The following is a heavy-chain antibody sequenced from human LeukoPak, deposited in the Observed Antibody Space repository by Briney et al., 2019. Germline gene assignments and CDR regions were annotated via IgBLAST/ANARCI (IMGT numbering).Heavy chain of an antibody. CDR2: ISHSGVTI. D-gene: IGHD6-19*01. Sequence: GGSLRLSCAASGFIFSSYEMNWVRQAPGKGLEWVSHISHSGVTIYYADSVEGRFTKSRDNAKNSLYLQMNSLRAEDTAIYYCARVGSRGWYYYFDYWGQGTLVTVSS. CDR3: ARVGSRGWYYYFDY. J-gene: IGHJ4*02. CDR1: GFIFSSYE. V-gene: IGHV3-48*03.